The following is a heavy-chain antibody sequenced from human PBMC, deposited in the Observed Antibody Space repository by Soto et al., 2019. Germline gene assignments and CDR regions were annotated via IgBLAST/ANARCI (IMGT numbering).Heavy chain of an antibody. J-gene: IGHJ4*02. V-gene: IGHV1-46*01. Sequence: VASVKVSCKASGYTFTSYYMHWVRQAPGQGLEWMGIINPSGGSTSYAQKFQGRVTMTRDTSTSTVYMELSSLRSEDTAVYYCARDSHIVGATSNFDYWGQGTLVTVSS. D-gene: IGHD1-26*01. CDR2: INPSGGST. CDR1: GYTFTSYY. CDR3: ARDSHIVGATSNFDY.